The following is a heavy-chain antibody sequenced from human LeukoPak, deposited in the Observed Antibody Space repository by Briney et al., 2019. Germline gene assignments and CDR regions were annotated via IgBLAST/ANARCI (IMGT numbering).Heavy chain of an antibody. J-gene: IGHJ3*02. D-gene: IGHD2-15*01. CDR1: GVSISSHC. CDR2: VYYSGST. Sequence: SETLSLTCTVSGVSISSHCWSWIRQPPRKGLEWIGYVYYSGSTNYNPSLKSRVTISEDTSKKQLSLNLSSVTAADTAVYYCARGVDCSDFAFDIWGQGTMVTVSS. CDR3: ARGVDCSDFAFDI. V-gene: IGHV4-59*11.